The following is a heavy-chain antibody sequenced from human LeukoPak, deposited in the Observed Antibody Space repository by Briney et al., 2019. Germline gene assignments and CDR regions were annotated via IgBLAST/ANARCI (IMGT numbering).Heavy chain of an antibody. Sequence: GGSLRLSCAASGFTFSNYAVNWVRQAPGKGLECVASIISSSSSMYYADSVKGRFTISRDNAKNSLYLQMNSLRAEDTGVYYCARQYSSGSGGWGQGTLVTVSS. J-gene: IGHJ4*02. CDR1: GFTFSNYA. D-gene: IGHD6-19*01. CDR3: ARQYSSGSGG. CDR2: IISSSSSM. V-gene: IGHV3-21*01.